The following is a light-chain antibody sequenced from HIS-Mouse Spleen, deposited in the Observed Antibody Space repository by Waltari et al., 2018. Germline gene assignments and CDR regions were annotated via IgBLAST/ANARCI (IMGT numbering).Light chain of an antibody. J-gene: IGLJ2*01. CDR1: SSADEPYNL. CDR3: CSYAGSSTFVV. CDR2: DGS. V-gene: IGLV2-23*03. Sequence: QAALTQPASVSGSPGQSLTISCPGTSSADEPYNLVPWYQQHPGKAPKLMIYDGSKRPSGVSNRFSGSKSGNTASLTISGLQAEDEADYYCCSYAGSSTFVVFGGGTKLTVL.